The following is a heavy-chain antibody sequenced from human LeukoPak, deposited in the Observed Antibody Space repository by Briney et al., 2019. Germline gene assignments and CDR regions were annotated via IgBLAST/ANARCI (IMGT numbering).Heavy chain of an antibody. CDR2: ITSDGSIT. CDR1: GFTFSSYW. J-gene: IGHJ5*02. CDR3: ARDERTGP. Sequence: PGGSLRLSCAASGFTFSSYWMHWVRQAPGKGLVWVSRITSDGSITNYADSVKGRFTISRDNAKNTLYLQMNSLRAEDTAVYYRARDERTGPWGQGTLVTVSS. D-gene: IGHD1-1*01. V-gene: IGHV3-74*01.